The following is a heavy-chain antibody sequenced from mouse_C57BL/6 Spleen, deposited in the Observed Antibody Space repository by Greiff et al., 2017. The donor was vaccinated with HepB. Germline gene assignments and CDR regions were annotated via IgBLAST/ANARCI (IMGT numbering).Heavy chain of an antibody. CDR2: IDPSDSET. D-gene: IGHD2-3*01. J-gene: IGHJ4*01. CDR3: AREGDGYQGAMDY. V-gene: IGHV1-52*01. Sequence: QVQLQQPGAELVRPGSSVKLSCKASGYTFTSYWMHWVKQRPIQGLEWIGNIDPSDSETHYNQKFKDKATLTVDKSSSTAYMQLSSLTSEDSAVYYCAREGDGYQGAMDYWGQGTSVTVSS. CDR1: GYTFTSYW.